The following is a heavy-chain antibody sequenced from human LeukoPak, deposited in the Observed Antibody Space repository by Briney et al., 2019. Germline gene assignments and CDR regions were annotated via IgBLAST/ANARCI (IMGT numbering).Heavy chain of an antibody. CDR3: ARVPPNYRSGWSDAGPYYFDY. J-gene: IGHJ4*02. CDR2: IYYSGST. Sequence: SETLSLTCTVSGGSISSRYWSWIRQPPGKGLEWIGYIYYSGSTNYNPSLKSRVTISVDTSKNQFSLKLSSVSAADMAVYDCARVPPNYRSGWSDAGPYYFDYWGQGTLVTVSS. CDR1: GGSISSRY. D-gene: IGHD6-19*01. V-gene: IGHV4-59*11.